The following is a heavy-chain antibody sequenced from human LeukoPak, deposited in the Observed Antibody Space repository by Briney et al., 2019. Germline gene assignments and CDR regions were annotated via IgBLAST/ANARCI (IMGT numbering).Heavy chain of an antibody. CDR1: GYSFTSYW. J-gene: IGHJ4*02. V-gene: IGHV5-10-1*01. CDR3: ARYTAGAFDY. CDR2: IDPSDSYT. D-gene: IGHD2-2*02. Sequence: GESLKISCKGSGYSFTSYWITWVRQMPGKGLEWMGRIDPSDSYTNYSPSFQGHVTISADKSISTAYLQWSSLKASDTAMYYCARYTAGAFDYWGQGTLVTVSS.